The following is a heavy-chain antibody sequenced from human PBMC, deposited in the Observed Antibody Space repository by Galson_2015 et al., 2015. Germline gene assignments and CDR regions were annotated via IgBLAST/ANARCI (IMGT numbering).Heavy chain of an antibody. Sequence: AVTVSGPASGFTFGAYDMMWLRQARGKGVERAGYCRGKAYGGTREYAASVKGRSTISRDDSKSIAYPQMNSLKSEDIAVYYCTRDTPDILTYYYENDAFDIWGQGTMVTVSS. J-gene: IGHJ3*02. CDR1: GFTFGAYD. D-gene: IGHD3-9*01. V-gene: IGHV3-49*03. CDR2: CRGKAYGGTR. CDR3: TRDTPDILTYYYENDAFDI.